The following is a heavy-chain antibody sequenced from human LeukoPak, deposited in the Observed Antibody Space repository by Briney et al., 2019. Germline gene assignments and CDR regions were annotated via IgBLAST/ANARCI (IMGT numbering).Heavy chain of an antibody. CDR3: GRGHWGLDY. CDR1: GFTFSDSY. V-gene: IGHV3-11*04. D-gene: IGHD7-27*01. Sequence: NPGGSLRLSCAASGFTFSDSYMTWIRQAPGKGLEWVSNISNSGSSIYYADSVKGRFTTSRDNAKSSLYLQMNSLRAEDTAVYYCGRGHWGLDYWGQGALVTVSS. J-gene: IGHJ4*02. CDR2: ISNSGSSI.